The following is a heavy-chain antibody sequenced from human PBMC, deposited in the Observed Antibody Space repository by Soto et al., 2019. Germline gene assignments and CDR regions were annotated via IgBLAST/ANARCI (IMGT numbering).Heavy chain of an antibody. Sequence: ASVKVSCKASGYTFTSYGISWVRQAPGQGLEWVGWISAYNGNTNYTQKLQGRVTMTTDTSMSTAYMELRILISDDTAVYYCARSGSLEWLLNYYYYCMDVWGQGTTVTVSS. CDR3: ARSGSLEWLLNYYYYCMDV. V-gene: IGHV1-18*01. J-gene: IGHJ6*02. CDR2: ISAYNGNT. D-gene: IGHD3-3*01. CDR1: GYTFTSYG.